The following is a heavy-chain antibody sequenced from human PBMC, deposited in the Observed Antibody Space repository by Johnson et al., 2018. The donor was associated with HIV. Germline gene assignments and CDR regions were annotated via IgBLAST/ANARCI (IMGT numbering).Heavy chain of an antibody. J-gene: IGHJ3*02. CDR3: TSYSSGWPGGAFDI. D-gene: IGHD6-19*01. Sequence: VQLVESGGGVVQPGRSLRLSCAASGFTFSSYAMHWVRQAPGKGLEYVSAISSNGGSTYYANSVKGRFTISRDDSKNTLYLQMNSLKTEDTAVYYCTSYSSGWPGGAFDIWGQGTMVTVSS. CDR1: GFTFSSYA. CDR2: ISSNGGST. V-gene: IGHV3-64*01.